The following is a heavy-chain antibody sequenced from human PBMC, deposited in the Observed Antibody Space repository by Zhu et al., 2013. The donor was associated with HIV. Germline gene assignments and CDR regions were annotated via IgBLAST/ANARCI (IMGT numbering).Heavy chain of an antibody. CDR2: INPNSGGT. CDR1: GYTFAAYY. D-gene: IGHD1-26*01. V-gene: IGHV1-2*02. CDR3: ARVTFRWELTFDY. Sequence: QVQLVQSGAEVKKPGASVRVSCHGSGYTFAAYYIHWVRQAPGQGLEWMGWINPNSGGTNYAQKFQGRVTMTRDTSISTAYMELSRLRSDDTAVYYCARVTFRWELTFDYWGQGTLVTVSS. J-gene: IGHJ4*02.